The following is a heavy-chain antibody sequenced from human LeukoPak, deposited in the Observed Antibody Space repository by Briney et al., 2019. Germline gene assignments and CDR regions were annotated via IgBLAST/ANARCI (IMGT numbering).Heavy chain of an antibody. CDR3: ARVSSRDIVVVPAAPFDY. J-gene: IGHJ4*02. D-gene: IGHD2-2*01. CDR2: INWNGGST. V-gene: IGHV3-20*04. CDR1: GFTFDDYG. Sequence: GGXLRLSCAASGFTFDDYGMSWVRQAPGKGLEGVSGINWNGGSTEYADSVKGGFTISRDNDKKCLYLQMNSLRAEDTALYYCARVSSRDIVVVPAAPFDYWGQGTLVTVSS.